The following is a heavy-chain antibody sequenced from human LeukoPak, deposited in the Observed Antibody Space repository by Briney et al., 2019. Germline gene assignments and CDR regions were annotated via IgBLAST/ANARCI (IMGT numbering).Heavy chain of an antibody. CDR1: GYTFGDYA. Sequence: GGSLRLSCTVSGYTFGDYALTWFRQAPGKGLEWVSYISPGGNSIYYADSVKGRFTISRDYAKNSLYLQMNSLTAEDTAVYYCASGRDILVAGPGGYFDYWGQGTLVAVSS. CDR3: ASGRDILVAGPGGYFDY. J-gene: IGHJ4*02. CDR2: ISPGGNSI. D-gene: IGHD6-19*01. V-gene: IGHV3-11*01.